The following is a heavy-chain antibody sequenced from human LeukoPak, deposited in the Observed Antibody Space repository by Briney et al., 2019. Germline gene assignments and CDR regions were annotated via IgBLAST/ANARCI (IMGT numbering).Heavy chain of an antibody. CDR3: ARGTSGLPYYYYSMDV. Sequence: SETLSLTCAVYGGSFSGYYWSWIRQPPGKGLEWIGEINHSGSTNYNPSLKSRVTISVDTSKNQFSLKLSSVTAADTAVYYCARGTSGLPYYYYSMDVWGQGTTVTVSS. CDR1: GGSFSGYY. V-gene: IGHV4-34*01. CDR2: INHSGST. J-gene: IGHJ6*02.